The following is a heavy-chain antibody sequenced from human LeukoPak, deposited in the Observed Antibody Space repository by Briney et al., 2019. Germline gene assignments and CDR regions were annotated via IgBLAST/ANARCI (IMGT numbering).Heavy chain of an antibody. CDR3: ARTVRYREAYYYYYYMDV. CDR1: GYTFTGYY. J-gene: IGHJ6*03. Sequence: ASVKVSCKASGYTFTGYYMHWVRQAPGQGLEWMGWINPNSGGTNYAQKFQGRVTMTRDTSISTAYMELSRLGSDDTAVYYCARTVRYREAYYYYYYMDVWGKGTTVTVSS. V-gene: IGHV1-2*02. D-gene: IGHD5-18*01. CDR2: INPNSGGT.